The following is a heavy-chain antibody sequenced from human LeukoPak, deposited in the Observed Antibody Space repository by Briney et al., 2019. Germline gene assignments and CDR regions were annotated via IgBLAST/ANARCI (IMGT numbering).Heavy chain of an antibody. CDR3: ARDSYYMDV. Sequence: GGSLRLSCAASGFTFTNYAMNWVRQAPGKGLEWVSSITTSSSYIYYADSVKGRFTISRDNAKNSLFLQMNSLRAEDTAVYYCARDSYYMDVWGKGTTVTVSS. J-gene: IGHJ6*03. CDR2: ITTSSSYI. V-gene: IGHV3-21*01. CDR1: GFTFTNYA.